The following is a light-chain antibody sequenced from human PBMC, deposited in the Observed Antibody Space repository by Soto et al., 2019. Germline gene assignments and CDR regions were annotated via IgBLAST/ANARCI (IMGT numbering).Light chain of an antibody. CDR2: DAS. V-gene: IGKV3D-20*01. CDR1: QSVSSSY. J-gene: IGKJ1*01. Sequence: EIVLTQSPATLSLSPGERATLSCGASQSVSSSYLAWYQQKPGLAPRLLIYDASSRATGIPDRFSGSGSWTDFTFTISRIEPEDFAVYYCQQYDSSPRTFGKGNKVEIK. CDR3: QQYDSSPRT.